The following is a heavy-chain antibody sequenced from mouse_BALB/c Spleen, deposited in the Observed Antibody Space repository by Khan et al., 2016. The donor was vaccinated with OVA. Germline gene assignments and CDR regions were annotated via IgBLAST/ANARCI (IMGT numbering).Heavy chain of an antibody. CDR1: GYTFTSYT. J-gene: IGHJ3*01. CDR2: INPSSGYT. V-gene: IGHV1-4*01. D-gene: IGHD2-14*01. Sequence: QVQLQQSGAELARPGASVKMSCKASGYTFTSYTIHWIKQRPGQGLEWIGYINPSSGYTNYNQKFKDKATLTADKSSTTAYMQLSSLTSDDSAVYYCARDGAYYMNDGWFAYWGHGTLVTVSA. CDR3: ARDGAYYMNDGWFAY.